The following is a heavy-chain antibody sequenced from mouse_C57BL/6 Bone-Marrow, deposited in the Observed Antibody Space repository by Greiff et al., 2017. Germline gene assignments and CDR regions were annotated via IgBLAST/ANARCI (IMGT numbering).Heavy chain of an antibody. V-gene: IGHV1-85*01. CDR1: GYTFTSYD. J-gene: IGHJ2*01. CDR3: ARSGVTTVVAYYFDY. D-gene: IGHD1-1*01. CDR2: IYPRDGST. Sequence: VQLQESGPELVKPGASVKLSCKASGYTFTSYDINWVKQRPGQGLEWIGWIYPRDGSTKYNEKFKGKATLTVDTSSSTAYMERHSLTSEDSAVYFCARSGVTTVVAYYFDYWGQGTTLTVSS.